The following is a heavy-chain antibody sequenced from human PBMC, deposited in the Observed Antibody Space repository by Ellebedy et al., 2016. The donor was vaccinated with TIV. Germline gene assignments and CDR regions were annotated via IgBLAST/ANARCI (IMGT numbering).Heavy chain of an antibody. V-gene: IGHV4-61*05. J-gene: IGHJ5*02. CDR3: ARGFLYKWLDP. Sequence: MPSETLSLTCTVSGGSISITSYYWGWIRQPPGKGLEWIGNVYYSGSPNYNPSLKSRVTISLDTPEKQFSLKLASVTAADTAVYYCARGFLYKWLDPWGRGTLVTVSS. CDR2: VYYSGSP. CDR1: GGSISITSYY.